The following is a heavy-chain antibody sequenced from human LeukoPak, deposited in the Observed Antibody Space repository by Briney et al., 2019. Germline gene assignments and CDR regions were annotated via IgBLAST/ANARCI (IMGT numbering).Heavy chain of an antibody. V-gene: IGHV3-30*19. CDR2: IWYDGSNK. CDR1: GFTFSSYG. CDR3: AREGVSLNFDY. J-gene: IGHJ4*02. D-gene: IGHD6-13*01. Sequence: HPGGSLRLSCAASGFTFSSYGMHWVRQAPGKGLEWVAVIWYDGSNKYYADSVKGRFTISRDNSKNTLYLQMNSLRAEDTAVYYCAREGVSLNFDYWGQGTLVTVSS.